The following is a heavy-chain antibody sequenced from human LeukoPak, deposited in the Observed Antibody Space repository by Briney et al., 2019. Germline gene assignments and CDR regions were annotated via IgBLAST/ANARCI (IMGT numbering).Heavy chain of an antibody. J-gene: IGHJ4*02. Sequence: GGSLRLSCEASGLSFGDYTMHWVRQAPGKGLEWVSLISRNGAATKYADSVRGRFTISRDNAKTSLYLQMNSLRAEDTAVYYCARGKFDFDYWGQGTLVTVSS. CDR2: ISRNGAAT. CDR1: GLSFGDYT. D-gene: IGHD3-16*01. CDR3: ARGKFDFDY. V-gene: IGHV3-43*01.